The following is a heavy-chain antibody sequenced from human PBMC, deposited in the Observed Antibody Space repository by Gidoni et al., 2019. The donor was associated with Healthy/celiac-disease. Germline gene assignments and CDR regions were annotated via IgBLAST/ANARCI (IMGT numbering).Heavy chain of an antibody. Sequence: QVQLQQWGAGRLKHPETLSLTSAVYGGSFSGYYWSWFRQAPGKGRGWIWEINHSVSTNSNPSLKSRVTISVDTSKNQFSLKLSAVTAADTAVYYCARGPSRRSRVGASDYWGQGTLVTVSS. CDR3: ARGPSRRSRVGASDY. D-gene: IGHD1-26*01. CDR2: INHSVST. V-gene: IGHV4-34*01. J-gene: IGHJ4*02. CDR1: GGSFSGYY.